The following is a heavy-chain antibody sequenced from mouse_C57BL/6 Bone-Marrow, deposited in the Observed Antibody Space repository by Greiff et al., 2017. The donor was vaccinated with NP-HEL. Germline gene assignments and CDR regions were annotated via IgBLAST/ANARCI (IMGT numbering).Heavy chain of an antibody. Sequence: QVQLQQPGAELVKPGASVKLSCKASGYTFTSYWMHWVKQRPGHGLEWIGMIHPNSGSTNYNGKFKGKATLTADKSSSTAYMQLSSLTSEDSAVYFCARSAYYGNPDYWGKGTTLTVSS. CDR1: GYTFTSYW. CDR3: ARSAYYGNPDY. CDR2: IHPNSGST. J-gene: IGHJ2*01. V-gene: IGHV1-64*01. D-gene: IGHD2-10*01.